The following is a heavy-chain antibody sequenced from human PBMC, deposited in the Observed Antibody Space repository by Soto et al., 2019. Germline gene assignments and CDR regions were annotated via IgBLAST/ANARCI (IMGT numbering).Heavy chain of an antibody. CDR2: IYYSGST. D-gene: IGHD1-26*01. Sequence: TLSLTCTVSGGSISSGGYYWSWIRQHPGKGLEWIGYIYYSGSTYYNPSLKSRVTISVDTSKNQFSLKLSSVTAADTAVYYCARDHSGSFVFDIWGQGTMVTVSS. CDR3: ARDHSGSFVFDI. V-gene: IGHV4-31*03. CDR1: GGSISSGGYY. J-gene: IGHJ3*02.